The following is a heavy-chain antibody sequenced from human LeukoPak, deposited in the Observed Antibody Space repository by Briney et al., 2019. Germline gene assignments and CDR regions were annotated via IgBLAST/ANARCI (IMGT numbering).Heavy chain of an antibody. CDR2: ISWNSGSI. D-gene: IGHD3-10*01. J-gene: IGHJ4*02. Sequence: GGSLRLSCAASGFTFDDYAMHWVRQAPGKGLEWVSGISWNSGSIGYADSVKGRFTISRDNAKNSLYLQMNSLRAEDTALYYCAKDSRGVIIGAGYFDYWGQGTLVTVSS. CDR1: GFTFDDYA. V-gene: IGHV3-9*01. CDR3: AKDSRGVIIGAGYFDY.